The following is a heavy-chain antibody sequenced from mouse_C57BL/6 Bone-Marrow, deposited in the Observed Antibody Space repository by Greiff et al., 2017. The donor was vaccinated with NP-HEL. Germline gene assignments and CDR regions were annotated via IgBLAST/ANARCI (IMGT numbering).Heavy chain of an antibody. Sequence: QVQLQQSGAELARPGASVKLSCKASGYTFTSYGISWVKQRTGQGLEWIGEIYPRSGNTYYNEKFKGKATLTADKSSSTAYMELRSLTSEDSAVYFCASRPDYYGSSYWGQGTLVTVSA. CDR2: IYPRSGNT. D-gene: IGHD1-1*01. CDR1: GYTFTSYG. J-gene: IGHJ3*01. CDR3: ASRPDYYGSSY. V-gene: IGHV1-81*01.